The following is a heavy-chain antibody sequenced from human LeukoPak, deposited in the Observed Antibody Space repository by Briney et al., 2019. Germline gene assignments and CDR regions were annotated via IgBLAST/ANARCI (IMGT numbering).Heavy chain of an antibody. CDR2: ITWNGGTI. Sequence: GRSLRLFCAASGFSFDDFAMHWVRQAPGKGLEWVSGITWNGGTIDYADSVKGRFTISRDNSKNSLYLQINSLRIDDSGLYYCAKKGYGSRSGGAYFDYWGQGILVTVSS. V-gene: IGHV3-9*01. J-gene: IGHJ4*02. CDR1: GFSFDDFA. CDR3: AKKGYGSRSGGAYFDY. D-gene: IGHD4-23*01.